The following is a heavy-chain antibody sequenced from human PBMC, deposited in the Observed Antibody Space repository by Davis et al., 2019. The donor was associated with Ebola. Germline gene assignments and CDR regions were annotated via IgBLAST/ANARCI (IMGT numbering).Heavy chain of an antibody. CDR1: GFTVSSNH. D-gene: IGHD3-3*01. CDR3: ARSPGRFLEWFLYYYGMDV. J-gene: IGHJ6*02. V-gene: IGHV3-53*01. Sequence: GESLKISCAASGFTVSSNHMSWVRQAPGKGLEWVSVIYSGGSTYYADSVKGRFTISRDNSKNTLYLQMNSLRAEDTAVYYCARSPGRFLEWFLYYYGMDVWGQGTTVTVSS. CDR2: IYSGGST.